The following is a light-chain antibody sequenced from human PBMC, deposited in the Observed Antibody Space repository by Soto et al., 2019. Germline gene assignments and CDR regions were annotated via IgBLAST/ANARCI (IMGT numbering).Light chain of an antibody. CDR2: GAS. CDR3: QQSGTSPQT. Sequence: EIVLTQSPGTLSLSPGERATLSCMASESVSSTYLAWYQHKTGQAPRLLIYGASSRPTGIPDRFSGSGSGTDFTLTISRLEPEDFAVYYCQQSGTSPQTFGGGTKVEIK. J-gene: IGKJ4*01. V-gene: IGKV3-20*01. CDR1: ESVSSTY.